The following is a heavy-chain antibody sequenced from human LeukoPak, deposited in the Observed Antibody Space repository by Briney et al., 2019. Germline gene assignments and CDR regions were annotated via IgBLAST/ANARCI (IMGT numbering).Heavy chain of an antibody. CDR1: GFTFSSYA. CDR2: ISSNGGST. D-gene: IGHD1-26*01. V-gene: IGHV3-64*01. J-gene: IGHJ1*01. CDR3: ARGGIVGASVFQH. Sequence: GGSLRLSCAASGFTFSSYAMHWVRQAPGKGLEYASAISSNGGSTYYANSVKGRFTISRDNSKNTLYLQMGSLRAEDMAVYYCARGGIVGASVFQHWGQGTLVTVSS.